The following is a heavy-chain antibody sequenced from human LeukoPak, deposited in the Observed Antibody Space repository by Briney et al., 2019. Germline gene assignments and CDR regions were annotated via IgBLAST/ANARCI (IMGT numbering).Heavy chain of an antibody. D-gene: IGHD3-22*01. CDR2: ISSSSYI. CDR1: GFTFSSYS. Sequence: PGGSLRLSCAASGFTFSSYSMNWVRQAPGKGLEWVSSISSSSYIYYADSVKGRFTISRDNAKNSLYLQMNSLRAEDTAVYYCASTGRSSGYLYNWFDPWGQGTLVTVSS. V-gene: IGHV3-21*01. CDR3: ASTGRSSGYLYNWFDP. J-gene: IGHJ5*02.